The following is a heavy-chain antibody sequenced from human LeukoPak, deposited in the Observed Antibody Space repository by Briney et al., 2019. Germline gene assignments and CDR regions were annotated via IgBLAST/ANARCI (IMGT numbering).Heavy chain of an antibody. Sequence: GGSLRLSCATSGFTFSRYAMHWVRQAPGKGLEWVALISYDANIGSNKYYADSVKGRFTISRDDSKNTLYLQMNSLRAEDTAVYYCAREHCSGGSCYPPRGYSYGNFDYWGQGTLVTVSS. J-gene: IGHJ4*02. D-gene: IGHD2-15*01. CDR3: AREHCSGGSCYPPRGYSYGNFDY. CDR1: GFTFSRYA. V-gene: IGHV3-30-3*01. CDR2: ISYDANIGSNK.